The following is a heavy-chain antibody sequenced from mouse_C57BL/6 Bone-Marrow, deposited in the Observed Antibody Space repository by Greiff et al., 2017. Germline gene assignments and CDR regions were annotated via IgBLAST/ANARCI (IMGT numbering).Heavy chain of an antibody. CDR2: IYPGNSET. CDR3: VLLWLRREYYFDY. J-gene: IGHJ2*01. D-gene: IGHD2-2*01. V-gene: IGHV1-5*01. Sequence: EVQLQQSGTVLARPGASVKMSCKTSGYTFTSYWMHWVKQRPGQGLEWIGAIYPGNSETSYNQKVKGKSKLTAVTSASTAYMELSSLTNEDSAVFYCVLLWLRREYYFDYWGQGTTLTVSS. CDR1: GYTFTSYW.